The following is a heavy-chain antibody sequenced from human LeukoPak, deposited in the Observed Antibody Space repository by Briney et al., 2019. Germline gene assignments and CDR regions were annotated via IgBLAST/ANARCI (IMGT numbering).Heavy chain of an antibody. CDR2: ISGSGGST. D-gene: IGHD6-13*01. CDR1: GFTFSSYA. V-gene: IGHV3-23*01. Sequence: SGGSLRLSCAASGFTFSSYAMSWVRQAPGKGLEWVSAISGSGGSTYYADSVKGRFTISRDNSKNTLYLQMNSLRAEDTAVYYCAKDGSSWYGNWFDPWGQGTLVTVSS. CDR3: AKDGSSWYGNWFDP. J-gene: IGHJ5*02.